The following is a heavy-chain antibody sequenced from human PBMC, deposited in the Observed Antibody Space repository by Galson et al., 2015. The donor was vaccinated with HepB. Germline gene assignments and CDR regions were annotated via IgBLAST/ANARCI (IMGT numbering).Heavy chain of an antibody. CDR2: IIPIFGTA. CDR1: GGTFSSYA. D-gene: IGHD3-22*01. V-gene: IGHV1-69*06. CDR3: ARGVFDYYDSSGYYYPTFDY. J-gene: IGHJ4*02. Sequence: SVKVSCKASGGTFSSYAISWVRQAPGQGLEWMGGIIPIFGTANYAQKFQGRVTITADKSTSTAYMELSSLRSEDTAVYYCARGVFDYYDSSGYYYPTFDYWGQGTLVTVSS.